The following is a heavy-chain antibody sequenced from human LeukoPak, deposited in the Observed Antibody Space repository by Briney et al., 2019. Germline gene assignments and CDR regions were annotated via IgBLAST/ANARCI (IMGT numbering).Heavy chain of an antibody. CDR2: IYTSGST. CDR3: ARTIYYYGSGSYDPSPYFDY. J-gene: IGHJ4*02. D-gene: IGHD3-10*01. Sequence: PSETLSLTCTVSGGSISSYYWSWIRQPAGKGLEWIGRIYTSGSTNYNPSLKSRVTMSVDTSKNQFSLKLSSVTAADTAVYYCARTIYYYGSGSYDPSPYFDYWGQGTLVTVSS. V-gene: IGHV4-4*07. CDR1: GGSISSYY.